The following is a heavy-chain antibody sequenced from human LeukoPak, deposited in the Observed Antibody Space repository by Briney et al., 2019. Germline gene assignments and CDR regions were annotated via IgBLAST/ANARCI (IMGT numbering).Heavy chain of an antibody. J-gene: IGHJ2*01. CDR3: ARGNKNQLPVWYIDL. Sequence: SETLSLTCTVSGGSISSYYWSWIRQPAGKGLEWIGRIYTSGSTNYNPSLKSRVTMSVDTSKNQFSLKLSSVTAADTAVYYCARGNKNQLPVWYIDLWGRGTPVTVSS. CDR1: GGSISSYY. D-gene: IGHD2-2*01. CDR2: IYTSGST. V-gene: IGHV4-4*07.